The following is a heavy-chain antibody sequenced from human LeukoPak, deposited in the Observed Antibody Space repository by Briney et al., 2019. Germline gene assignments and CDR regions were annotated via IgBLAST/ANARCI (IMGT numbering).Heavy chain of an antibody. CDR2: ISYDVSNK. J-gene: IGHJ4*02. CDR3: AKGVDTAMAPAWDF. CDR1: GFTFSSYS. V-gene: IGHV3-30*04. D-gene: IGHD5-18*01. Sequence: GGSLRLSCAASGFTFSSYSMSWVRQAPGGGLEWLAVISYDVSNKYYADSMEGWFSTSRDNSKNTLYLQMNSLRAEDTAVYYCAKGVDTAMAPAWDFWGQGTLVTVSS.